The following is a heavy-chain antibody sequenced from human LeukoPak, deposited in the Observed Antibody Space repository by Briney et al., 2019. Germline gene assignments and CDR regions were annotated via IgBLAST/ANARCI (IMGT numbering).Heavy chain of an antibody. CDR3: ARVKGSYATDY. D-gene: IGHD5-18*01. J-gene: IGHJ4*02. CDR2: ISATGTHT. Sequence: GGSLRLSCAASGFTFSDYYITWIRRAPGKGLEWVSHISATGTHTHYADSVKGRFTTSRDNAKNSLYLQMTSLRADDTAVYYCARVKGSYATDYWGQGTLVTVSS. V-gene: IGHV3-11*06. CDR1: GFTFSDYY.